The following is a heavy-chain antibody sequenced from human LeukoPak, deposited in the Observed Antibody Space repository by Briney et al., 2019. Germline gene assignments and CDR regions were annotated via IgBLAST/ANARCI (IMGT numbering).Heavy chain of an antibody. CDR3: ARDANYDLWSGYFANFYGMDV. Sequence: GRSLRLSCAASGFTFSSYAMHWVRQAPGKGLEWVAVISYDGSNKYYADSVKGRFTISRDNSKNTLYLQMNSLRAEDTAVYYCARDANYDLWSGYFANFYGMDVWGQGTTVTVSS. CDR2: ISYDGSNK. D-gene: IGHD3-3*01. V-gene: IGHV3-30*04. CDR1: GFTFSSYA. J-gene: IGHJ6*02.